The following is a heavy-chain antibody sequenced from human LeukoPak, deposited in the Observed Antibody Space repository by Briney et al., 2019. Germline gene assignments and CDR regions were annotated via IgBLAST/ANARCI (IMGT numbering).Heavy chain of an antibody. CDR2: ISGSGAGT. J-gene: IGHJ4*02. CDR1: GFTFSSYA. CDR3: AEDRAAVGYNY. Sequence: GGSLRLSCAASGFTFSSYAMSWVRQAPGKGLEWVSTISGSGAGTYYADSVKGRFTISRDNSKNTLYLQMNSLRAEDMAAYYCAEDRAAVGYNYWGQGTLVTVSS. D-gene: IGHD6-19*01. V-gene: IGHV3-23*01.